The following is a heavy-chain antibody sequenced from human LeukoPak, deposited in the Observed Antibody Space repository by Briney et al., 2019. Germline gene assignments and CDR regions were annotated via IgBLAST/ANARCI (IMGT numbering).Heavy chain of an antibody. J-gene: IGHJ4*02. CDR1: GFTFSTYW. Sequence: GGSLRLSCAGSGFTFSTYWMHWVRQAPGGGLVWVSGINTDGSTTSYADSVKGRFTISRDNAKNSLYLQMNSLRAEDTAVYYCARDRYYYDSSGYYSFEYWGQGTLVTVSS. CDR3: ARDRYYYDSSGYYSFEY. V-gene: IGHV3-74*01. CDR2: INTDGSTT. D-gene: IGHD3-22*01.